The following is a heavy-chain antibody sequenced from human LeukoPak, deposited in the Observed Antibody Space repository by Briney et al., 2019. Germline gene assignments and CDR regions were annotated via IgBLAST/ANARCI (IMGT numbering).Heavy chain of an antibody. D-gene: IGHD3-3*01. CDR3: ARIAYDALDSYYYGMDV. J-gene: IGHJ6*02. CDR2: ITYSGNT. CDR1: GGSISSGPYY. Sequence: PSQTLSLTCTVSGGSISSGPYYWIWIRQHPGKGLEWFGYITYSGNTYYYPALNSRVTVSLDTSKTQFSLKLSSVTAADTAVYYCARIAYDALDSYYYGMDVWGQGTTVTVSS. V-gene: IGHV4-31*03.